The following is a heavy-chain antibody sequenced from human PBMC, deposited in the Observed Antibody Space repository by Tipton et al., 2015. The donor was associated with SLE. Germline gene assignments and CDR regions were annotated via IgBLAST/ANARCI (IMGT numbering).Heavy chain of an antibody. CDR3: ARGLKNSNYYYYYYMDV. CDR2: IHHSGST. V-gene: IGHV4-59*01. CDR1: GGSISSYY. Sequence: TLSLTCTVSGGSISSYYWSWIRQPPGKGLEWIGYIHHSGSTNYNPSLQSRVTISRDPSKNQFSLKLSSVTAADTAVYYCARGLKNSNYYYYYYMDVWGKGTTVTVSS. D-gene: IGHD2/OR15-2a*01. J-gene: IGHJ6*03.